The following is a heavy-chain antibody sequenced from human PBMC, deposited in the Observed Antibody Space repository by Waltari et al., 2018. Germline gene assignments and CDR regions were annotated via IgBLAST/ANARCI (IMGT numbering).Heavy chain of an antibody. D-gene: IGHD2-8*02. CDR1: GYTFTGYY. J-gene: IGHJ6*02. V-gene: IGHV1-69*18. CDR2: IIPIFGTA. Sequence: QVQLVQSGAEVKKPGASVKVSCKASGYTFTGYYMHWVRQAPGQGLEWMGRIIPIFGTANYAQKFQGRVTITTDESTSTAYMELSRLRTEDTAVYYCARELTGYDGMDVWGQGTTVTVSS. CDR3: ARELTGYDGMDV.